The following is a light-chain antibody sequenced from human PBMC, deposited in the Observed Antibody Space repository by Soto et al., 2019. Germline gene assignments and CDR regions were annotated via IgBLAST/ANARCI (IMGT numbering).Light chain of an antibody. CDR1: QSISSW. Sequence: DIQMTQSPSTLSASVGDRVTITCRASQSISSWLAWYQQKPGKAPKLLIYKASSLESGVPSRFSGSGSGTEFTLTISSLQPDDFATYYGQQYNNYPYTFGQGTKLEIK. CDR3: QQYNNYPYT. CDR2: KAS. J-gene: IGKJ2*01. V-gene: IGKV1-5*03.